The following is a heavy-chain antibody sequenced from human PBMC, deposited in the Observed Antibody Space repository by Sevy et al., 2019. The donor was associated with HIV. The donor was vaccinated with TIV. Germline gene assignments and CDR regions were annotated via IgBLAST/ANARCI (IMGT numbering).Heavy chain of an antibody. CDR2: INPKSGGA. Sequence: ASVKVSCKPSGYIFTDYYIHWMRRAPGQGLEWIGYINPKSGGAISAQRFQGRVAWTKDTSISAVSMELSRLNTDDTAVYYCARVPRQVADDSYDGSGAYYPLYYFDYWGQGALVTVSS. V-gene: IGHV1-2*02. D-gene: IGHD2-21*02. CDR3: ARVPRQVADDSYDGSGAYYPLYYFDY. J-gene: IGHJ4*02. CDR1: GYIFTDYY.